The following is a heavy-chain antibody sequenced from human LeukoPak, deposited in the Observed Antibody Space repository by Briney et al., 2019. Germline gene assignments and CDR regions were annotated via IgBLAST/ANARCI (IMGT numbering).Heavy chain of an antibody. V-gene: IGHV5-51*01. D-gene: IGHD3-22*01. Sequence: GESLKISCKGSGYSFTSYWIGWVRQMPGKGPEWMGIIYPGDSDTRYSPSFQGQVTISADKSVRTAYLQWSSLKASDTAMYYCARPNITSYYDSRGYDAFDVWGQGTMVTVSS. J-gene: IGHJ3*01. CDR2: IYPGDSDT. CDR1: GYSFTSYW. CDR3: ARPNITSYYDSRGYDAFDV.